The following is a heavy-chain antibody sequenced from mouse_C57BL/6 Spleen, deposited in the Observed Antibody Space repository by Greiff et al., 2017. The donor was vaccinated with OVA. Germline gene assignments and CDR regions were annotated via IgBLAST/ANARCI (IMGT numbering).Heavy chain of an antibody. CDR2: IRNKANGYTT. V-gene: IGHV7-3*01. Sequence: EVMLVESGGGLVQPGGSLSLSCAASGFTFTDYYMSWVRQPPGKALEWLGFIRNKANGYTTEYSASVKGRFTISRDNSQSILYLQMNALRAEDSATYYCARYYGNYAMDDWGQGASVTVSS. CDR1: GFTFTDYY. J-gene: IGHJ4*01. D-gene: IGHD1-1*01. CDR3: ARYYGNYAMDD.